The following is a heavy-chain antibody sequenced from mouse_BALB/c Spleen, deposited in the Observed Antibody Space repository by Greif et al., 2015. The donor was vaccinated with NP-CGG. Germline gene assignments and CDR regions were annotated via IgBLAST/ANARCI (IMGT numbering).Heavy chain of an antibody. Sequence: DVQLVESGPGLVKPSQSLSLTCSVTGYSITSGYYWNWIRQFPGNKLEWMGYISYDGSNNYNPSLKNRISITRDTSKNQFFLKLNSVTTEDTATYCCARDYGYAMDYWGQGTSVTVSS. V-gene: IGHV3-6*02. CDR3: ARDYGYAMDY. J-gene: IGHJ4*01. CDR1: GYSITSGYY. CDR2: ISYDGSN. D-gene: IGHD1-1*01.